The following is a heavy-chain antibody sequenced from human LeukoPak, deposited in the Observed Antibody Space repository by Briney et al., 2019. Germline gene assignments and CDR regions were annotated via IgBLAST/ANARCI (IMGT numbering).Heavy chain of an antibody. CDR1: GGSFSGYY. D-gene: IGHD3-22*01. Sequence: TSETLSLTCAVYGGSFSGYYWSWIRQPPGKGLEWIGEINHSGSTNYNPSLKSRVTISVDTSKNQFSLKLSSVTAADTAVYYCARSSEGRNYYDSSGFSYYYYYMDVWGKGTTVTISS. CDR3: ARSSEGRNYYDSSGFSYYYYYMDV. CDR2: INHSGST. J-gene: IGHJ6*03. V-gene: IGHV4-34*01.